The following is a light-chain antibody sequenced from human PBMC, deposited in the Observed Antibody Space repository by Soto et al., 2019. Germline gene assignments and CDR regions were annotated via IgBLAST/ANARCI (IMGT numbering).Light chain of an antibody. CDR3: QQYGNSPRT. V-gene: IGKV3-20*01. CDR1: QRVSSSY. Sequence: EIVLTQSPGTRSLSPGERSTRWFRSSQRVSSSYLAWYQQKPGQAPRLLIYGASSRATGIPDRFSGSGSETDFTLTISRLEPEDSAVYFCQQYGNSPRTFGQGTKVDIK. J-gene: IGKJ1*01. CDR2: GAS.